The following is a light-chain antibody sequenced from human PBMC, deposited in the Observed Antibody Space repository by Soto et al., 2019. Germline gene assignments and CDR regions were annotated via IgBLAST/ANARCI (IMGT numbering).Light chain of an antibody. Sequence: EIVLTQSPATLSLSPGERATLSCRASQSVSSYLAWYQQKPGQAPRLLIYDASNRATGIPARFSGSGSGTDFTLTISSLESEDFAVYYCQQRSNWQRTFGRGTKVEIK. V-gene: IGKV3-11*01. J-gene: IGKJ4*01. CDR2: DAS. CDR3: QQRSNWQRT. CDR1: QSVSSY.